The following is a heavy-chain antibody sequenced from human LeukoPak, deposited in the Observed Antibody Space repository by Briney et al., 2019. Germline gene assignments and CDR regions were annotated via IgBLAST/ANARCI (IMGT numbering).Heavy chain of an antibody. CDR2: ISSSSSYI. CDR3: ARGTGDSAGEIDY. Sequence: PGGSLRLSCVASGFTFSDYYMSWIRQAPGKGLEWVSSISSSSSYIYYADSVKGRFTISRDNAKNSLYLQMNSLRAEDTAVYYCARGTGDSAGEIDYWGQGTLVTVSS. J-gene: IGHJ4*02. D-gene: IGHD2-21*01. V-gene: IGHV3-11*06. CDR1: GFTFSDYY.